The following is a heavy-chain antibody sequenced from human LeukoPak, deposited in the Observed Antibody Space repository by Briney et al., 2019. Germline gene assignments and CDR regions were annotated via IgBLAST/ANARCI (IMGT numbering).Heavy chain of an antibody. Sequence: GASVKVSCKASGYTFTSYGISWVRQAPGQGLEWMGWISAYNGNTNYAQKLQGRVTMTTDTSTSTAYMELRSLRSEDTAVYYCASYSGYQPRVYYYYGMDVWGKGTTVTVSS. CDR1: GYTFTSYG. CDR3: ASYSGYQPRVYYYYGMDV. D-gene: IGHD5-12*01. V-gene: IGHV1-18*01. CDR2: ISAYNGNT. J-gene: IGHJ6*04.